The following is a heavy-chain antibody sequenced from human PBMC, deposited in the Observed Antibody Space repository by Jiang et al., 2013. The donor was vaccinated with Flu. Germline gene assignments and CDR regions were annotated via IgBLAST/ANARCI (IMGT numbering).Heavy chain of an antibody. CDR1: GGSISSSIYY. CDR3: ATRGECTNGVCYETDY. Sequence: LLKPSETLSLTCTVSGGSISSSIYYWGWIRQPPGKGLEWIGSIYYSGSTHYNPSLKSRVTISVDTSKNQFSLKLSSVTAADTAVYYCATRGECTNGVCYETDYWGQGTLVTVSS. V-gene: IGHV4-39*01. J-gene: IGHJ4*02. D-gene: IGHD2-8*01. CDR2: IYYSGST.